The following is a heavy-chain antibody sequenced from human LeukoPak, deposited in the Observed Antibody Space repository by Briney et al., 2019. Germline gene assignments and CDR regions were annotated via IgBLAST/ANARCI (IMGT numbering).Heavy chain of an antibody. V-gene: IGHV1-46*01. J-gene: IGHJ4*02. CDR3: VREMVRGVYAY. D-gene: IGHD3-10*01. Sequence: ASVKVSCKASGYTFTSNYMHWVRQAPGQGLEWMGIINPSGGSTSYAQKFQGRVTMTRDMSTSTVYMDLSSLRSEDTAVYYCVREMVRGVYAYWGQGTLVTVSS. CDR2: INPSGGST. CDR1: GYTFTSNY.